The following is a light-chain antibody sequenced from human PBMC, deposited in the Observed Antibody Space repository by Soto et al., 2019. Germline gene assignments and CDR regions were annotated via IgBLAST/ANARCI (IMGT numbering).Light chain of an antibody. CDR2: GAS. J-gene: IGKJ1*01. V-gene: IGKV3-15*01. CDR1: QSVSSN. Sequence: EIVMTQSPATLSVSPGERATLSCRASQSVSSNLAWYKQKPGQAPRLLIYGASTRATGIPARFSGSGSGTEYTLTISSLQSEDFAVYYCQQYNNWAPGTFGQGTKVEIE. CDR3: QQYNNWAPGT.